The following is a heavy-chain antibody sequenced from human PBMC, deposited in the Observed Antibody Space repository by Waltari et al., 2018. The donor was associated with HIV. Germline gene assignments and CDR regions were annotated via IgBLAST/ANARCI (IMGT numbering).Heavy chain of an antibody. CDR2: ISGYNGDT. D-gene: IGHD3-22*01. V-gene: IGHV1-18*01. CDR3: ARDHYYGSSGYYSDY. Sequence: QVHLVQSGAELRKPGASVTVSCKASGYNFTNYGITWVRQAPGQGLEWMGWISGYNGDTKYAQMVRGRVTMTTDTSTSTAYLEMGSLRFDDTAVYYCARDHYYGSSGYYSDYWGQGTLVTVSS. J-gene: IGHJ4*02. CDR1: GYNFTNYG.